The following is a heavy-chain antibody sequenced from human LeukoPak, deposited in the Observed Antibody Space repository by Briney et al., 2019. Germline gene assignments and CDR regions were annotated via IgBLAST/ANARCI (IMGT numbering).Heavy chain of an antibody. CDR3: ARDRSYYGSLFDI. Sequence: GGSLRLSRAASGFTFSNAWMSWVRQAPGKGLEWVANIKRDGSEKYYVDSVKGRFTISRDNTKNSLSLQMNSLRAEDTAVYYCARDRSYYGSLFDIWGQGTMVTVSS. J-gene: IGHJ3*02. CDR2: IKRDGSEK. V-gene: IGHV3-7*01. D-gene: IGHD3-10*01. CDR1: GFTFSNAW.